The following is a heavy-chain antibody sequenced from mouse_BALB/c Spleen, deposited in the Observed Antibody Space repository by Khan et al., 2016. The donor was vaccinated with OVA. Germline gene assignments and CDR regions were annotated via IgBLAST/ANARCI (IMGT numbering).Heavy chain of an antibody. V-gene: IGHV2-6-1*01. CDR3: ARQPYYHYNIMDY. Sequence: QVQLKQSGPGLVAPSQSLSITCTISGFSLTNYGVHWVRQPPGKGLEWLVVIWSDGSTTYNSALKSRLTINKDNSKNQVFLEMNSLQTDDTAMYCGARQPYYHYNIMDYWGQGTSVTVSS. D-gene: IGHD2-10*01. CDR1: GFSLTNYG. CDR2: IWSDGST. J-gene: IGHJ4*01.